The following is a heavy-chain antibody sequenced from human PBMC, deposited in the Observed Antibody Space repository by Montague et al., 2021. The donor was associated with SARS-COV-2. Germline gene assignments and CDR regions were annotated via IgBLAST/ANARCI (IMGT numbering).Heavy chain of an antibody. J-gene: IGHJ4*02. CDR2: IYYSGST. CDR1: GWSIRSSSYY. Sequence: SETLSLTCTVSGWSIRSSSYYWGWIRQVPGKGLEWIGSIYYSGSTYYNPSLKGRVTISVDTSKNQFSLKVSSVTAADTAVYYCVRRRFTIFLSRMFDYWGLGTLVTVSS. CDR3: VRRRFTIFLSRMFDY. D-gene: IGHD3-9*01. V-gene: IGHV4-39*01.